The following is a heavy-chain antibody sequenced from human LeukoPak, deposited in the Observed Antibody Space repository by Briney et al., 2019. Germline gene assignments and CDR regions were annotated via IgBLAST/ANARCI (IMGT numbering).Heavy chain of an antibody. D-gene: IGHD3-22*01. CDR3: AKDMLDMIPGDASDI. Sequence: QSGGSLRLSCAASGFTFDDYAMHWVRQAPGKGLEWVSGISWNSGSIGYADPVKGRFTISRDNAKNSLYLQMNSLRAEDMALYYCAKDMLDMIPGDASDIWGQGTMVTVSS. CDR1: GFTFDDYA. V-gene: IGHV3-9*03. J-gene: IGHJ3*02. CDR2: ISWNSGSI.